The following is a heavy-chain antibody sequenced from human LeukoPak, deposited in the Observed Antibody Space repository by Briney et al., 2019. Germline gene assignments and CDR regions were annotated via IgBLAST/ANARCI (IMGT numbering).Heavy chain of an antibody. CDR3: AKGGYCSSTSCYVGWFDP. J-gene: IGHJ5*02. D-gene: IGHD2-2*01. CDR2: VSGSGGTT. Sequence: GGSLRLSCAASGFTFSSYAMNWVRQAPGKGLEWVSTVSGSGGTTHYADSVKGRFTISRDNSKNTLFLQMNSLRAEDTAVYYCAKGGYCSSTSCYVGWFDPWGQGTLVTVSS. V-gene: IGHV3-23*01. CDR1: GFTFSSYA.